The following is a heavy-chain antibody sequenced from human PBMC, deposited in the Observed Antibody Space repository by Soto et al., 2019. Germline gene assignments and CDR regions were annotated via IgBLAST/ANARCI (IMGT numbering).Heavy chain of an antibody. D-gene: IGHD6-19*01. CDR3: AKDLQQWLAPRILHY. V-gene: IGHV3-23*01. J-gene: IGHJ4*02. Sequence: EVQLLESGGGLVQPGGSVRLCCAASGFTFSGYAMSWFRQAPGKGLEWVSAISGSGDSTHYADSVKGRFTISRDNSKNTLYLLINSLRAEDTAVYYCAKDLQQWLAPRILHYWGQGTLVTVSS. CDR2: ISGSGDST. CDR1: GFTFSGYA.